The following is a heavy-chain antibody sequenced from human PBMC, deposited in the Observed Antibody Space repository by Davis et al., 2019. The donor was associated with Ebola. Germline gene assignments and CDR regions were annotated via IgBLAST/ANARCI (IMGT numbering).Heavy chain of an antibody. CDR3: ARSRYDFWSGWFDY. Sequence: SETLSLTCAVYGGSFSGYYWSWIRQPPGKGLEWIGEINHSGSTNYNPSLKSRVTISVDTSKNQFSLKLSSVTAADTAVYYCARSRYDFWSGWFDYWGQGTLVTVSS. CDR2: INHSGST. J-gene: IGHJ4*02. D-gene: IGHD3-3*01. CDR1: GGSFSGYY. V-gene: IGHV4-34*01.